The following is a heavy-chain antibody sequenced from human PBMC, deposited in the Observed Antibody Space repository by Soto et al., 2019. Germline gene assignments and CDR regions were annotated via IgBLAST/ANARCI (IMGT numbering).Heavy chain of an antibody. V-gene: IGHV3-66*01. CDR1: GFTVSSNH. CDR2: VYSGGGT. J-gene: IGHJ3*02. D-gene: IGHD2-2*01. Sequence: GGSLRLSCVASGFTVSSNHMNWVRQAPGKGLEWVSIVYSGGGTNYAESVRGRFTISRDDSKNTVFLQMNSLRAEDTAVYYCGRYCSTTNCPTWAFDIWGQGTMVTVSS. CDR3: GRYCSTTNCPTWAFDI.